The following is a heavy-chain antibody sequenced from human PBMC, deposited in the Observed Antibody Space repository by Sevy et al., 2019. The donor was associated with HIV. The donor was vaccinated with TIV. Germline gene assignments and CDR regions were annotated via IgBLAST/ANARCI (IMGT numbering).Heavy chain of an antibody. CDR2: ISATGGGT. D-gene: IGHD3-22*01. CDR1: GFTFNTHA. CDR3: AKALNPALESMIEVIFRTLKGFDV. Sequence: GGSLRLSCAASGFTFNTHAMNWVRQATGKGLEWVSGISATGGGTYYTDSVKGRFTVSRDNSQNTLYLQMNSLRADATAIYYCAKALNPALESMIEVIFRTLKGFDVWGQGTMVTVSS. J-gene: IGHJ3*01. V-gene: IGHV3-23*01.